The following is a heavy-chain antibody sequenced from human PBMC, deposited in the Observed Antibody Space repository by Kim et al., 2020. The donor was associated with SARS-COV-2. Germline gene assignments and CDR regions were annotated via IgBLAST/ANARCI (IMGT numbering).Heavy chain of an antibody. D-gene: IGHD3-10*01. CDR1: GFTFSDYY. J-gene: IGHJ4*02. Sequence: GGSLRLSCAASGFTFSDYYMSWIRQAPGKGLEWVSYISSSGSTIYYADSVKGRFTISRDNAKNSLYLQMNSLRAEDTAVYYCARGADMVRGVPPHYYFDYWGQGTLVTVSS. CDR2: ISSSGSTI. CDR3: ARGADMVRGVPPHYYFDY. V-gene: IGHV3-11*01.